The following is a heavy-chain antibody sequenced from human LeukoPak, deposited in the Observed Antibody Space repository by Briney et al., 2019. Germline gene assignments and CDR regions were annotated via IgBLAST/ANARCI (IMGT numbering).Heavy chain of an antibody. Sequence: SQTLSLTCTVSGGSLSSYYWSWLRQPPGKGLEWIGYIYYSGSTNYNPSLKSRVTISVDTSKNQFSLKLSSATAADTAVYYCARHDRQWLVLSGAFDIWGQGTMVTVSS. CDR2: IYYSGST. CDR1: GGSLSSYY. CDR3: ARHDRQWLVLSGAFDI. V-gene: IGHV4-59*08. J-gene: IGHJ3*02. D-gene: IGHD6-19*01.